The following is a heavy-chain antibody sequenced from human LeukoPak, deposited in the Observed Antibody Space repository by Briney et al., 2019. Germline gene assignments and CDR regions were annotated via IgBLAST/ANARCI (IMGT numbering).Heavy chain of an antibody. V-gene: IGHV4-59*12. CDR2: IYYSGST. D-gene: IGHD6-19*01. CDR1: GGSISSYY. J-gene: IGHJ3*02. CDR3: ASYSSGWDNDAFDI. Sequence: SETLSLTCTVSGGSISSYYWSWIRQPPGKGLEWIGSIYYSGSTYYNPSLKSRVTISVDTSKNQFSLKLSSVTAADTAVYYCASYSSGWDNDAFDIWGQGTMVTVSS.